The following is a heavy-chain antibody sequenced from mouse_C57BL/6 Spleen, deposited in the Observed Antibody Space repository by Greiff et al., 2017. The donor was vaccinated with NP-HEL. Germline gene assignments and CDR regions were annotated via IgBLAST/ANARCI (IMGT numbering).Heavy chain of an antibody. D-gene: IGHD4-1*01. CDR2: IRNKANGYTT. CDR3: ARELGKEPGFAY. Sequence: EVKVVESGGGLVQPGGSLSLSCAASGFTFTDYYMSWVRQPPGKALEWLGFIRNKANGYTTEYSASVKGRFTISRDNSQSILYLQMNALRAEDSATYYCARELGKEPGFAYWGQGTLVTVSA. V-gene: IGHV7-3*01. CDR1: GFTFTDYY. J-gene: IGHJ3*01.